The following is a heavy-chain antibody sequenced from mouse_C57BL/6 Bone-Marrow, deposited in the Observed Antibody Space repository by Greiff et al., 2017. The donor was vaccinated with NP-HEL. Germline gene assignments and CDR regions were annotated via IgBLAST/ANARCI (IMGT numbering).Heavy chain of an antibody. CDR3: TRKGDYDESYAMDY. J-gene: IGHJ4*01. CDR1: GYSFTDYN. Sequence: EVQLQQSGPELVKPGASVKISCKASGYSFTDYNMNWVKQSNGKSLEWIGVINPNYGTTSYNQKFKGKATLTVDQSYSTAYMQLNSLTSEDSAVYYCTRKGDYDESYAMDYWGQGTSVTVSS. CDR2: INPNYGTT. D-gene: IGHD2-4*01. V-gene: IGHV1-39*01.